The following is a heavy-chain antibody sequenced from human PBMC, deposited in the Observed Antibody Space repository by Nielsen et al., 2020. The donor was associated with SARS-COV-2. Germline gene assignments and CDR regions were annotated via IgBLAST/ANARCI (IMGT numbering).Heavy chain of an antibody. V-gene: IGHV1-46*01. D-gene: IGHD6-19*01. Sequence: ASVKVSCKASGYTFTSYYMHWVRQAHGQGLEWMGIINPSGGSTSYAQKFQGRVTMTRDTSTSTVYMELSRLRSDDTVVYYCARAPLGAVAGKYGMDVWGQGTTVTVSS. J-gene: IGHJ6*02. CDR3: ARAPLGAVAGKYGMDV. CDR2: INPSGGST. CDR1: GYTFTSYY.